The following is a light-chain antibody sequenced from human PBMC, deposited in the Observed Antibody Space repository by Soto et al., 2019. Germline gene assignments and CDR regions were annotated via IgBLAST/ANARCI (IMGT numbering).Light chain of an antibody. V-gene: IGKV1-39*01. CDR3: QQSATTPWT. CDR2: AAS. CDR1: QSISRY. Sequence: DILMTQSPSSLSASVGDRVTITCRASQSISRYLNWYRQKPGKAPNLLIYAASSLQSGVPSRFSGSGSGTDFTLTISSLQPEDFATYYCQQSATTPWTFGQGTKVEIK. J-gene: IGKJ1*01.